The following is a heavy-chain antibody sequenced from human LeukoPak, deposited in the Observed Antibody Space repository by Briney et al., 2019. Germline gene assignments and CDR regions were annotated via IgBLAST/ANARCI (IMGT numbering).Heavy chain of an antibody. CDR3: ARVRQNDFWSGYYYDY. Sequence: ASVKVSCKASGGTFSSYAISWVRQAPGQGLEWMGGIIPIFGTANHAQKFQGRVTITADESTSTAYMELSSLRSEDTAVYYCARVRQNDFWSGYYYDYWGQGTPVTVSS. V-gene: IGHV1-69*01. CDR1: GGTFSSYA. J-gene: IGHJ4*02. D-gene: IGHD3-3*01. CDR2: IIPIFGTA.